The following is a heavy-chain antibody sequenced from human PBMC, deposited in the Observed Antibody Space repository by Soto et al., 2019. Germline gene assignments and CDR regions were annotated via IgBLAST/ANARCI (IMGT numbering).Heavy chain of an antibody. CDR1: GFTFSNYG. CDR3: AKDSVSGKYYGHSLDV. CDR2: IWYDGSGQ. V-gene: IGHV3-33*03. Sequence: QVQLVESGGGLVQPGRSLRLSCVVSGFTFSNYGMHWVRQAPGKGLEWVADIWYDGSGQRYAGSVQGRFTISRDNSKNTLYLQINSLRVDDSAIHYCAKDSVSGKYYGHSLDVLGQGTTVTVSS. J-gene: IGHJ6*02. D-gene: IGHD4-17*01.